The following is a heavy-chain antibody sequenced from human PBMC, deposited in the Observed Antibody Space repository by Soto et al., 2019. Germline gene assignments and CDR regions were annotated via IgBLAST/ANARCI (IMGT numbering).Heavy chain of an antibody. V-gene: IGHV1-46*01. Sequence: GASVKVSCKASGYTFSSYYIHWVRQAPGQGLEWMGIINPSGGSTSLAQKFQGRVTMTRDTSTSTVYMELSSLRSEDTAVYYCARDGYYDSSGYYPFDYWGQGTLVTVSS. CDR3: ARDGYYDSSGYYPFDY. CDR2: INPSGGST. CDR1: GYTFSSYY. J-gene: IGHJ4*02. D-gene: IGHD3-22*01.